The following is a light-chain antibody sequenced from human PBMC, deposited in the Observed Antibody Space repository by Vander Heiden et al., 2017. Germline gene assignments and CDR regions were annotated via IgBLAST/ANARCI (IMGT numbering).Light chain of an antibody. Sequence: QSVLTQPPSASGTPGQRVTISCSGGSSNIGINHVYWYQQLPGTAPRLLIYGNDQRPSGVPDRFSGSKSGTSASLAIRGLRSEDEADYYCAAWEDSLSGPVFGGGTKLTVL. V-gene: IGLV1-47*01. CDR2: GND. CDR1: SSNIGINH. CDR3: AAWEDSLSGPV. J-gene: IGLJ2*01.